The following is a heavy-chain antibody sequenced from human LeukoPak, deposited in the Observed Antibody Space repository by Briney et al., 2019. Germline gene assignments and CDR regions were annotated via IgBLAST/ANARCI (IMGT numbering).Heavy chain of an antibody. CDR2: SGSTT. D-gene: IGHD4-17*01. V-gene: IGHV3-23*01. Sequence: GGSLRLSCAASGFIFSNYAMTWVRQAPGKGLEWVSSSGSTTDHSDSVKGRFTISRDNSKNTLYLQMNSLRADDTAVYYCTRDSSYGDYSTAFDYWGQGALVTVSS. CDR1: GFIFSNYA. CDR3: TRDSSYGDYSTAFDY. J-gene: IGHJ4*02.